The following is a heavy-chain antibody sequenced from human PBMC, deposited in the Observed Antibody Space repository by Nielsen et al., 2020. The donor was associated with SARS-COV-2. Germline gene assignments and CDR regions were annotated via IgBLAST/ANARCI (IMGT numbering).Heavy chain of an antibody. D-gene: IGHD3-22*01. J-gene: IGHJ6*02. Sequence: ASVKVSCKASGYTFTSYGISWVRQAPGQGLEWMGWISAYNGNTNYAQKFQGRVTITRDTSASTAYMELSSLRSEDTAVYYCARTYDSSGYYLSYFYYGMDVWGQGTTVTVSS. V-gene: IGHV1-18*01. CDR2: ISAYNGNT. CDR3: ARTYDSSGYYLSYFYYGMDV. CDR1: GYTFTSYG.